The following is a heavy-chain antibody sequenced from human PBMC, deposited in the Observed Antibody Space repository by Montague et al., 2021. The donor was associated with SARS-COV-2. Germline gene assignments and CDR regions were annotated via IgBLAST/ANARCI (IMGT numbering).Heavy chain of an antibody. CDR3: ARTYYGGRPFDX. Sequence: PALVNPTQTLTLTCTFSGFSLSTSGMCVSWIRQPPGKALEWLARIDWDDDKYYSTSLKTRLTISKDTSKNQVVLTMTNMDPVDTATYYCARTYYGGRPFDXWGQGTLVTVSS. V-gene: IGHV2-70*11. J-gene: IGHJ4*02. CDR2: IDWDDDK. D-gene: IGHD4-23*01. CDR1: GFSLSTSGMC.